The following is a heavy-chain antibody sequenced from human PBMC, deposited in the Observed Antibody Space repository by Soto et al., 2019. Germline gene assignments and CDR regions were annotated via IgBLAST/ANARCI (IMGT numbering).Heavy chain of an antibody. CDR3: ARPARECSSPGCAN. J-gene: IGHJ4*02. Sequence: EVQLVESGGGLVQPGGPLSLSGVVSGLTSGNIWLSWVGRAPGKGLGWVATINRDGSETYYVDSVKGRFTISRDNIKNSLYLQMTSLRAEDTAVYYCARPARECSSPGCANWGQGTLVTVSS. CDR1: GLTSGNIW. V-gene: IGHV3-7*01. CDR2: INRDGSET. D-gene: IGHD2-2*01.